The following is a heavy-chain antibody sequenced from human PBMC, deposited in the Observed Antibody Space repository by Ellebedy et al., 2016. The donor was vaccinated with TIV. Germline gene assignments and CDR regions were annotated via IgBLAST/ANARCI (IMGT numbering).Heavy chain of an antibody. CDR1: GGSIRSYY. Sequence: LETLSLTXTVSGGSIRSYYWSWIRQPPGKGLEWIGYIYYSGSTNYNPSLKSRVTISVDTSKNQFSLKLSSVTVADTVVFYCARRAGGSRFWDYWGQGTLVTVSS. D-gene: IGHD3-3*01. CDR2: IYYSGST. CDR3: ARRAGGSRFWDY. J-gene: IGHJ4*02. V-gene: IGHV4-59*08.